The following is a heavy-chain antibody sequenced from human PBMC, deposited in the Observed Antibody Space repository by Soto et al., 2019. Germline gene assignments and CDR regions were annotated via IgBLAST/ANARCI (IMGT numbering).Heavy chain of an antibody. Sequence: PGGSLRLSCAASGFTFSSYAMSWVRQAPGKGLEWVSAISGSGGSTYYADSVKGRFTISRDNSKNTLYLQMNSLRAEDTAVYYCAKDYYDSSGYWVPYAFDIWGQGTMVTVS. CDR1: GFTFSSYA. V-gene: IGHV3-23*01. CDR3: AKDYYDSSGYWVPYAFDI. J-gene: IGHJ3*02. CDR2: ISGSGGST. D-gene: IGHD3-22*01.